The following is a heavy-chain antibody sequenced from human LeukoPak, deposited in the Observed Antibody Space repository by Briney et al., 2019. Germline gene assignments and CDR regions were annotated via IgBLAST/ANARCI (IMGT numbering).Heavy chain of an antibody. J-gene: IGHJ4*02. V-gene: IGHV3-11*01. Sequence: PGGSLRLSCAASGFNFSDHYMSWIRQAPGKGLEWLSYISSRSSVIKYGDSVRGRFTISRDNAKNSLYLQMNSLRVEDTAVYYCARKSYNASWYTDYWGQGTLVSVSS. D-gene: IGHD6-13*01. CDR3: ARKSYNASWYTDY. CDR1: GFNFSDHY. CDR2: ISSRSSVI.